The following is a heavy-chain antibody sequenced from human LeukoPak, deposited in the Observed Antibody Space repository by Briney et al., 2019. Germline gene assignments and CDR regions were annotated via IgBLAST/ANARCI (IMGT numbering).Heavy chain of an antibody. J-gene: IGHJ6*03. D-gene: IGHD3-3*01. V-gene: IGHV3-23*01. CDR3: AARRGYYHYMDV. CDR1: GFTFSSYA. CDR2: ISNTGTNT. Sequence: GGSLRLSCATSGFTFSSYAMAWVRQAPGKGLEWVSSISNTGTNTYYADSVKGRFTISRDNSKNTLSLQMNSLTAEDTAVYYCAARRGYYHYMDVWGKGTTVTVSS.